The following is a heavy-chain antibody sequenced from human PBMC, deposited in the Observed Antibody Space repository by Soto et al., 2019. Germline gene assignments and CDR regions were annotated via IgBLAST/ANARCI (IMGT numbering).Heavy chain of an antibody. Sequence: QMQLVQSGAEVKKPGSSVKVSCKASGGTFSSYAISWVRQAPGQGLEWMGGIIPIFGTANYAQKFQGRVTITADESTSTAYMELSSLRSEDTAVHYCARCLPSSQLSIAARPNYGMDVWGQGTTVTVSS. V-gene: IGHV1-69*01. CDR2: IIPIFGTA. CDR3: ARCLPSSQLSIAARPNYGMDV. D-gene: IGHD6-6*01. CDR1: GGTFSSYA. J-gene: IGHJ6*02.